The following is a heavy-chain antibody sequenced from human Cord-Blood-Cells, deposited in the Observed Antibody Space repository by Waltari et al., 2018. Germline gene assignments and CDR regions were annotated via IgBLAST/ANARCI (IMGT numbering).Heavy chain of an antibody. CDR1: GGSFSGYY. J-gene: IGHJ5*02. CDR2: INHSGST. Sequence: QVQLQQWGAGLLKPSETLSLTCAVYGGSFSGYYWSWIRQPQGKGLEWIGEINHSGSTNYNPSLKSRVTISVDTSKNQFSLKLSSVTAADTAVYYCARGLERDIVVVPAAIKLDPWGQGTLVTVSS. CDR3: ARGLERDIVVVPAAIKLDP. D-gene: IGHD2-2*01. V-gene: IGHV4-34*01.